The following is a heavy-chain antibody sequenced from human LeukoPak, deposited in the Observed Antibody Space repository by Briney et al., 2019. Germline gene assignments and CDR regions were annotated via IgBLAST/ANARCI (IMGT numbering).Heavy chain of an antibody. J-gene: IGHJ4*02. CDR3: ARHAGTGLLDY. Sequence: SETLSLTCTVSGGSISSSSYYWGWIRQPPGKGLEWIRSIYYSGSTYYNPSLKSRVTISVDTSKNQFSLKLSSVTAADTAVYYCARHAGTGLLDYWGQGTLVTVSS. CDR2: IYYSGST. V-gene: IGHV4-39*07. D-gene: IGHD6-13*01. CDR1: GGSISSSSYY.